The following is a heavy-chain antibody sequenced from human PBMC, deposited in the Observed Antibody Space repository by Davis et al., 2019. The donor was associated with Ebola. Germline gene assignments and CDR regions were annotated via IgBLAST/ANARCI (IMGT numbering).Heavy chain of an antibody. CDR1: GYSFTSYW. D-gene: IGHD6-19*01. J-gene: IGHJ4*02. V-gene: IGHV5-10-1*01. Sequence: KVSCKGSGYSFTSYWISWVRQMPGKGLEWMGRIDPSDSYTNYSPSFQGHVTISADKSISTAYLQWSSLKASDTAVYYCARHGIAVAHNYWGQGTLVTVSS. CDR3: ARHGIAVAHNY. CDR2: IDPSDSYT.